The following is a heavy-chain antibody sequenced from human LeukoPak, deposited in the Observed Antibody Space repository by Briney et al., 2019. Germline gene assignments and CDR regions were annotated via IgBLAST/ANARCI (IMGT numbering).Heavy chain of an antibody. Sequence: ASVKVSCKASGYTFNIYAMHWVRQAPGQRLEWMGWINTDNSNTKYSQKFQGRVTITRDISASTAYLELSSLRSEDTALYYCTRRWGTAEDGGCFDYWGQGTLVTVSS. CDR3: TRRWGTAEDGGCFDY. J-gene: IGHJ4*02. V-gene: IGHV1-3*04. CDR2: INTDNSNT. D-gene: IGHD6-13*01. CDR1: GYTFNIYA.